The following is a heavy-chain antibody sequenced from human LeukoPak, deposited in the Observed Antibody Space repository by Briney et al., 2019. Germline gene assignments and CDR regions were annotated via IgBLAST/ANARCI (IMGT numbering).Heavy chain of an antibody. CDR3: ASRETTDYYYGMDV. J-gene: IGHJ6*02. CDR2: IIPILGIA. V-gene: IGHV1-69*02. D-gene: IGHD4-17*01. CDR1: GYTFTSYY. Sequence: GASVKVSCKASGYTFTSYYMHWVRQAPGQGLEWMGRIIPILGIANYAQKFQGRVTITADKSTSTAYMELSSLRSDDTAVYYCASRETTDYYYGMDVWGQGTTVTVSS.